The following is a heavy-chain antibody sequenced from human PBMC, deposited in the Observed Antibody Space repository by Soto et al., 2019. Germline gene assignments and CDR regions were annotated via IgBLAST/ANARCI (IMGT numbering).Heavy chain of an antibody. CDR2: IIPILGIA. CDR3: ARDRGDGYSYFDY. V-gene: IGHV1-69*08. D-gene: IGHD4-4*01. CDR1: GGTFSSYT. Sequence: QVQLVQSGAEVKKPGSSVKVSCKASGGTFSSYTISWVRQAPGQGLEWMGRIIPILGIANYAQKFQGRVTITADKSTGTAYMELSSLRSEDTAVYYCARDRGDGYSYFDYWGQGTLVTVSS. J-gene: IGHJ4*02.